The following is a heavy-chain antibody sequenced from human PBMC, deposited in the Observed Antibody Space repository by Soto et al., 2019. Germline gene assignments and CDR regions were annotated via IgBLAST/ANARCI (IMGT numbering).Heavy chain of an antibody. CDR1: GGSFSGYS. CDR2: INHTGST. Sequence: SETLSLTCAVYGGSFSGYSWTWIRQPPGTGLEWIGEINHTGSTYYNPSLKSRVTMSVDTSKNQFSLKLSSVTAADTAVYYCARYSPVGASAATWGQGTLVTVSS. V-gene: IGHV4-34*01. CDR3: ARYSPVGASAAT. J-gene: IGHJ4*02. D-gene: IGHD2-15*01.